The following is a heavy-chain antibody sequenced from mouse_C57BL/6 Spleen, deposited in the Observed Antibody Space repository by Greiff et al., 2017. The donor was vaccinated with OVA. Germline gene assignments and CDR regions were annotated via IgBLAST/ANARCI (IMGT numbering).Heavy chain of an antibody. CDR1: GYTFTSYW. V-gene: IGHV1-52*01. J-gene: IGHJ1*03. CDR2: IDPSDSET. CDR3: ARAGSSSLYFDV. Sequence: QVQLQQPGAELVRPGSSVKLSCKASGYTFTSYWMHWVKQRPIQGLEWIGNIDPSDSETHYNQKFKDKATLTVDKSSSTAYMQLSSLTSEDSAVYYCARAGSSSLYFDVWGTGTTVTVSS. D-gene: IGHD1-1*01.